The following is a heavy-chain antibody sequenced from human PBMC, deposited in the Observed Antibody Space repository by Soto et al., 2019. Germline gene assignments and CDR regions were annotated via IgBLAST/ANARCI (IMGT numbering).Heavy chain of an antibody. CDR2: IYYSGST. D-gene: IGHD2-2*01. CDR1: GGSISSGGYY. V-gene: IGHV4-31*03. CDR3: ARAVVLVPPTSFDY. J-gene: IGHJ4*02. Sequence: QVQLQESGPGLVKPSQTLSLTCTVSGGSISSGGYYWSWIHQHPGKGLEWIGYIYYSGSTYYNPSLKSRVTSPSESFNTQVSLELSSVTAAGPGLYYCARAVVLVPPTSFDYWGQGTLVTVSS.